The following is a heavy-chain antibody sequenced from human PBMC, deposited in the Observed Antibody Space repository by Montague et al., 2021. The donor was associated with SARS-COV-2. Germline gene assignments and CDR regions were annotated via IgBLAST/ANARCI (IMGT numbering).Heavy chain of an antibody. CDR2: ISSSGSTI. J-gene: IGHJ4*02. V-gene: IGHV3-48*03. CDR1: GFTFSSSA. D-gene: IGHD3-22*01. CDR3: ARGALWVVVVVTSALNFDY. Sequence: SLRLSCAASGFTFSSSAMHWVRQAPGKGLEWVSFISSSGSTIFYADSVKGRFTISRDNAKNSLYLQMNSLRAEDTAVYYCARGALWVVVVVTSALNFDYWGQGTLVTVSS.